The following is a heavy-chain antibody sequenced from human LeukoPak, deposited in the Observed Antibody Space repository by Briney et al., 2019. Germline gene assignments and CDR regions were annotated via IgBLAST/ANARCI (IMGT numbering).Heavy chain of an antibody. V-gene: IGHV3-30-3*01. Sequence: GGSLRLSCAASGFTFSSYAMHWVRQAPGKGLEWVAVISYDGSNKYYADSVKGRFTISRDNSKNTLYLQMNSLRAEDTAVYYCIAVAVRFEEPLDAFDIWGQGTMATVSS. CDR3: IAVAVRFEEPLDAFDI. J-gene: IGHJ3*02. CDR2: ISYDGSNK. CDR1: GFTFSSYA. D-gene: IGHD6-19*01.